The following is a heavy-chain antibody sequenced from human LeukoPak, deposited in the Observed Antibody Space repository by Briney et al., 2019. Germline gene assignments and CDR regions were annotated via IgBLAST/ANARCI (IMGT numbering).Heavy chain of an antibody. J-gene: IGHJ4*02. Sequence: AGESLKISCKGSGCSFTSYWIGWVRQMPGKGLEWMGIIYPGDSDTRYSPSFQGQVTISADKSISTAYLQWSSLKASDTAMYYCARHTPLYMAAAGGEYFDYWGQGTLVTVSS. V-gene: IGHV5-51*01. CDR1: GCSFTSYW. CDR2: IYPGDSDT. CDR3: ARHTPLYMAAAGGEYFDY. D-gene: IGHD6-13*01.